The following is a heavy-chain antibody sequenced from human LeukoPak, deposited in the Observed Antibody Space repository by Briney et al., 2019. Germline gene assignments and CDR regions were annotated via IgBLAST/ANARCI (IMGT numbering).Heavy chain of an antibody. V-gene: IGHV3-21*01. D-gene: IGHD4-17*01. J-gene: IGHJ4*02. CDR2: ISSSSSYI. CDR1: GFTFSSYS. Sequence: PGGSLRLSCAASGFTFSSYSMNWVRQAPGKGLEWVSSISSSSSYIYYADSVKGRFTISRDNAKNSLYLQMNSLRAEDTAVYYCAGEGHYGDPKCFDYWGQGTLVTVSS. CDR3: AGEGHYGDPKCFDY.